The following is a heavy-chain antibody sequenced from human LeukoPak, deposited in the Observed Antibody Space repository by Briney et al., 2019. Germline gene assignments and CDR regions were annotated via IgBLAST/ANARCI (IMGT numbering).Heavy chain of an antibody. Sequence: PGGSLRLSCAASGFTFSSYPMSWVRQAPGKGLEWVSGIVGSGDSTYYADSVKGRFTISRDNSKNTLYLQMNSLRAEDTAVYYCAKVGTSGSNGWYEDYWGQGALVTVSS. CDR2: IVGSGDST. CDR3: AKVGTSGSNGWYEDY. J-gene: IGHJ4*02. V-gene: IGHV3-23*01. CDR1: GFTFSSYP. D-gene: IGHD6-19*01.